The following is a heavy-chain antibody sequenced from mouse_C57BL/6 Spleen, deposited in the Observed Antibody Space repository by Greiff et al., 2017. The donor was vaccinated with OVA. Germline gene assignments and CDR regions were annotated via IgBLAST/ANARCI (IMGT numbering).Heavy chain of an antibody. CDR1: GYTFTDYY. J-gene: IGHJ2*01. CDR3: ARSGGFITPYFDY. V-gene: IGHV1-26*01. CDR2: INPNNGGT. Sequence: EVKLQQSGPELVKPGASVKISCKASGYTFTDYYMNWVKQSHGKSLEWIGDINPNNGGTSYNQKFKGKATLTVDKSSSTAYMELRSLTSEDSAVYYCARSGGFITPYFDYWGQGTTLTVSS. D-gene: IGHD1-1*01.